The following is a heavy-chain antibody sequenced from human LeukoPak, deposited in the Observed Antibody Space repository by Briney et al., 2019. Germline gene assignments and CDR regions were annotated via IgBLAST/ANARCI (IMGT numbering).Heavy chain of an antibody. V-gene: IGHV1-2*02. Sequence: ASVKVSCKASGYTFTGYYMHWVRQAPGQGLEWMGWINPNSGGTNYAQKFQGRVTMTRDTSISTTYMELSRLRSDDTAVYYCASNYYGSGRDPRNAFDIWGQGTMVTVSS. J-gene: IGHJ3*02. D-gene: IGHD3-10*01. CDR1: GYTFTGYY. CDR3: ASNYYGSGRDPRNAFDI. CDR2: INPNSGGT.